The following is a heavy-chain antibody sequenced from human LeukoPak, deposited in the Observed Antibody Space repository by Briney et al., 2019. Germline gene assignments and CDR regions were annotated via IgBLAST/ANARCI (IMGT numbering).Heavy chain of an antibody. CDR2: INPNSGGT. D-gene: IGHD4-17*01. V-gene: IGHV1-2*02. Sequence: ASVKVSCTASGYTFTGYYMHWVRQTPGQGLEWMGWINPNSGGTNYAQKFQGRVTMTRDTSISTAYMELSRLRSDDTAVYYCATIPSTVSTGDYWGQGTLVTVSS. CDR1: GYTFTGYY. CDR3: ATIPSTVSTGDY. J-gene: IGHJ4*02.